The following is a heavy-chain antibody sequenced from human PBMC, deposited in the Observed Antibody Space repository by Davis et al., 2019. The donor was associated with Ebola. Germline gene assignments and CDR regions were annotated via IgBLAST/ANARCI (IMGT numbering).Heavy chain of an antibody. J-gene: IGHJ5*02. V-gene: IGHV3-7*03. Sequence: PGGSLRLSCAGSGFTFSTYAMTWVRQAPGKGLEWVSVKGRFTISRDNAKNSLFLQMNSLRADDTAVYYCRTWSTWGQGTLVTVSS. D-gene: IGHD3/OR15-3a*01. CDR3: RTWST. CDR1: GFTFSTYA.